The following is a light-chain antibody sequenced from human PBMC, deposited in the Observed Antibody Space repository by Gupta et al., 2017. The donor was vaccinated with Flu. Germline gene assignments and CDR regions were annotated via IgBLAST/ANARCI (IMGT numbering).Light chain of an antibody. V-gene: IGLV2-8*01. CDR2: EVT. J-gene: IGLJ1*01. Sequence: QSALTQAPSASGSPGQSITISCTGTSSDIGADKYVSWHQQHAGKAPQLIIYEVTKRPSGVPDRFSGSKSGNTASLTVSGLQAEDEGDYYCSSHTVSDTFVFGTGTAVTVL. CDR3: SSHTVSDTFV. CDR1: SSDIGADKY.